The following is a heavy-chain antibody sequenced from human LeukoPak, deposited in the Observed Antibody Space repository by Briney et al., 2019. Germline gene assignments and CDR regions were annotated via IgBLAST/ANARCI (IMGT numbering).Heavy chain of an antibody. CDR3: ARDERLLSFLK. V-gene: IGHV3-66*01. CDR1: EFSFGSNY. J-gene: IGHJ4*02. CDR2: IYSGGST. D-gene: IGHD3-3*01. Sequence: GGSLRLSCAASEFSFGSNYMTWVRQAPGKGLEWVSLIYSGGSTYYADSVKGRFTISRDNSKNTLYLQMNSLRAEDTAIYYCARDERLLSFLKWGQGTLVTVSS.